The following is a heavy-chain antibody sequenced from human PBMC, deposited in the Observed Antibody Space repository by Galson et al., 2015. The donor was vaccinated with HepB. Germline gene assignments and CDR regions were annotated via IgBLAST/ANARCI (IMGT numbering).Heavy chain of an antibody. D-gene: IGHD2-15*01. CDR3: ARHLTVGGGVVAASEDYYYYYGMDV. V-gene: IGHV5-51*01. J-gene: IGHJ6*02. CDR1: GYSFTNYW. CDR2: IYPGDSDT. Sequence: QSGAEVKKPGESLKISCKASGYSFTNYWIAWVRQMPGKGLECMGIIYPGDSDTRYSPSFQGQVTISADKSITTAYLQWSSLKASDTAMYYCARHLTVGGGVVAASEDYYYYYGMDVWGQGTTLTVSS.